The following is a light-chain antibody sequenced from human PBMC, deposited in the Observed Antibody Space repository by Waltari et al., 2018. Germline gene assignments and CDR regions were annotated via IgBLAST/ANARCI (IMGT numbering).Light chain of an antibody. CDR1: SNDIGRYDG. J-gene: IGLJ2*01. CDR3: CSYAGERV. V-gene: IGLV2-23*02. Sequence: ALIQPAAVSGSPGKSITISCSGTSNDIGRYDGVSWYQQHPGKAPKLLIHDVNQRPSVFSARFSASKSGNTASLTISGLQVEDEADYYCCSYAGERVFGGGTKLTVL. CDR2: DVN.